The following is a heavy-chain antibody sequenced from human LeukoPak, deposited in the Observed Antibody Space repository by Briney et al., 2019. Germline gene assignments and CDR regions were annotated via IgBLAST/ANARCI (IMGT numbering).Heavy chain of an antibody. J-gene: IGHJ4*02. CDR2: VSFEGSNK. V-gene: IGHV3-30*18. CDR1: GFTFSRYG. D-gene: IGHD3-10*01. CDR3: AKDMGYYYGSGSYPPENDY. Sequence: PGGSLRLSCAASGFTFSRYGMHWVRQAPDKGLEWVAVVSFEGSNKYYADSVKGRFTISRDNSKNTLSLQMNSLRAEDTAVYYCAKDMGYYYGSGSYPPENDYWGQGTLVTVSS.